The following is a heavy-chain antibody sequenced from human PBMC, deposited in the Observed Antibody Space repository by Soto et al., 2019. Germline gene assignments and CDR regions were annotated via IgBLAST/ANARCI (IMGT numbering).Heavy chain of an antibody. J-gene: IGHJ5*02. D-gene: IGHD3-22*01. CDR1: GGSISSSNYF. Sequence: SETLSLTCTVSGGSISSSNYFWGWIRQPPGKGLDWIGSMYYSGSTYYNPSLKSRVTISVDTSKNQFSLKLSSVTAADTAVYYCARHEVGYYDSSGYPLNWFDPWGQGTLVTVSS. CDR3: ARHEVGYYDSSGYPLNWFDP. CDR2: MYYSGST. V-gene: IGHV4-39*01.